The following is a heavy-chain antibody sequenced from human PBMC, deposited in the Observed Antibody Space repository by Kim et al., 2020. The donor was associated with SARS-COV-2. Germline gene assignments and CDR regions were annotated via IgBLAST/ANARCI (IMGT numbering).Heavy chain of an antibody. D-gene: IGHD6-13*01. CDR3: ARDPRYSSSWSLFRYFDY. J-gene: IGHJ4*02. CDR1: GFTFSSYG. Sequence: GGSLRLSCAASGFTFSSYGMHWVRQAPGKGLEGVAVIWYDGSNKYYAGSVKGRFTISRDNSKNTLYLQMNSLRAEDTAVYYCARDPRYSSSWSLFRYFDYWGQGTLVTVSS. CDR2: IWYDGSNK. V-gene: IGHV3-33*01.